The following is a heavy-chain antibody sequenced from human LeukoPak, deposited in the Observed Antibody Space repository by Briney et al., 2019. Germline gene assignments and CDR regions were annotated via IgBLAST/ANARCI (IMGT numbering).Heavy chain of an antibody. Sequence: GGSLRLSCAASGFTVSSNYMSWVRQAPGKGLEWVSVIYSGGSTYYADSVKGRFTISRDNSKNTLYLQMNSLRAEDTAVYYCARDLDYGSGSYEGNDYWGQGTLVTVSS. D-gene: IGHD3-10*01. J-gene: IGHJ4*02. CDR1: GFTVSSNY. CDR2: IYSGGST. V-gene: IGHV3-53*01. CDR3: ARDLDYGSGSYEGNDY.